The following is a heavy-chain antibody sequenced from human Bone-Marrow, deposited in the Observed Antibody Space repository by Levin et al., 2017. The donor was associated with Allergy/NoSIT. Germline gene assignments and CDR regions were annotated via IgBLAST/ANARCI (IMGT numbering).Heavy chain of an antibody. D-gene: IGHD2-15*01. CDR1: GFTFSNYR. CDR2: ISMSGTYI. Sequence: PGGSLRLSCAASGFTFSNYRMHWVRQAPGKGLEWVSSISMSGTYIYYVDSVKGRFSISRDNAKNSLYLQMNSLRGEDTAVYYCARDISGGYPDNWFDPWGQGTLVTVSS. V-gene: IGHV3-21*01. J-gene: IGHJ5*02. CDR3: ARDISGGYPDNWFDP.